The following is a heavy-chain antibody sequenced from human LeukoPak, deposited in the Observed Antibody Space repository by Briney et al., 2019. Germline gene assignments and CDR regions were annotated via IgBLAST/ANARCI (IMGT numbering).Heavy chain of an antibody. Sequence: MTSETLSLTCTVSGGSISTYYGNWIRQAPGKGLEWVGYIYYSGSTNYNPSLKSRVTMSVDTSRNQFSLKLSSVTAADTAVYYCARGGEQWLVPGTYFDYWGQGTLVTVSS. CDR3: ARGGEQWLVPGTYFDY. V-gene: IGHV4-59*01. D-gene: IGHD6-19*01. CDR2: IYYSGST. CDR1: GGSISTYY. J-gene: IGHJ4*02.